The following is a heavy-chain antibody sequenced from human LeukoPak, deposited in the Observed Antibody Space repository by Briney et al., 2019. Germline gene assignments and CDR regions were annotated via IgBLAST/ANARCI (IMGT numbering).Heavy chain of an antibody. CDR1: GFTFSSYA. CDR3: AKDFCTNGVCSLFDY. D-gene: IGHD2-8*01. J-gene: IGHJ4*02. CDR2: ISGSGGST. Sequence: GGSLRLSCAASGFTFSSYAMSWVRQAPGKGLEWVSAISGSGGSTYYADSVKGRFTISRYNSKNTLYLQMNSLRAEDTAVYYCAKDFCTNGVCSLFDYWGQGTLVTVSS. V-gene: IGHV3-23*01.